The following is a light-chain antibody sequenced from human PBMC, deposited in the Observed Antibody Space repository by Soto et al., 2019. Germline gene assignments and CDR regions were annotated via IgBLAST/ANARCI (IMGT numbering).Light chain of an antibody. CDR1: QSVSSN. J-gene: IGKJ1*01. CDR3: QHYNNWWT. CDR2: GAS. Sequence: EIVMTQSPATLSVSPGERATLSYRASQSVSSNLAWYQQKPGQAPRLLIYGASTRATGIPARFSGSGSGTEFTLTISSLQSEDFAVYYCQHYNNWWTFGQGTKVEIK. V-gene: IGKV3-15*01.